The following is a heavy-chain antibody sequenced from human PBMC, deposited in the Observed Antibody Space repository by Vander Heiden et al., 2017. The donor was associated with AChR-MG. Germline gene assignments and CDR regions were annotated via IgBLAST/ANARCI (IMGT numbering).Heavy chain of an antibody. CDR3: ARDSSGWLYYFDY. Sequence: VQLVESGGGVVQPGRSLRLSCAASGFTFSSYGMHWVRQAPGKGLEWVAVIWYDGSNKYYADSVKGRFTISRDNSKNTLYLQMNSLRAEDTAVYYCARDSSGWLYYFDYWGQGTLVTVSS. D-gene: IGHD6-19*01. CDR1: GFTFSSYG. CDR2: IWYDGSNK. J-gene: IGHJ4*02. V-gene: IGHV3-33*01.